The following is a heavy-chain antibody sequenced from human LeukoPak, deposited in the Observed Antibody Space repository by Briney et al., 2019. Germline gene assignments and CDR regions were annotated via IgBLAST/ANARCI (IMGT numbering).Heavy chain of an antibody. D-gene: IGHD6-19*01. CDR1: GFTFSSYG. Sequence: GGSLRLSCAASGFTFSSYGMHWVRQAPGKGLEWVAVIWYDGSNKYYADSVKGRFTISRDNSKNTLFLQMNSLRAEDTAVYYCARDSDSSGWYISFWFDPWGQGTLVTVSS. CDR2: IWYDGSNK. J-gene: IGHJ5*02. CDR3: ARDSDSSGWYISFWFDP. V-gene: IGHV3-33*01.